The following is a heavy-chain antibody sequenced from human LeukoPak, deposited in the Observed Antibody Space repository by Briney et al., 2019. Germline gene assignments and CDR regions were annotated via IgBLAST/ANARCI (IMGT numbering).Heavy chain of an antibody. CDR1: GFTFSTYS. CDR3: ARYPASGGYFDY. V-gene: IGHV3-23*01. D-gene: IGHD6-13*01. CDR2: ISGSGANT. Sequence: GSLRLSCAASGFTFSTYSMSWVRLAPGKGLEWVSGISGSGANTYYADSVKGQFTISRDNSKNTLYLQMNSLRAEDTAVFYCARYPASGGYFDYWGQGTLVTVSS. J-gene: IGHJ4*02.